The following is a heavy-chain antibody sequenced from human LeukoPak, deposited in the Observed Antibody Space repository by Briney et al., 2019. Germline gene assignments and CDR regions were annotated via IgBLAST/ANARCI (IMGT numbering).Heavy chain of an antibody. Sequence: GGSLRLSCAAPGFTFSSYWMHWVRQAPGKGLVWVSRINSDESSTTYADSVKGRFIISRDNAKNTLYLQMNSLRAEDTAVYYCARESLAAAATFDYWGQGTLVTVSS. CDR1: GFTFSSYW. V-gene: IGHV3-74*01. CDR2: INSDESST. J-gene: IGHJ4*02. CDR3: ARESLAAAATFDY. D-gene: IGHD6-13*01.